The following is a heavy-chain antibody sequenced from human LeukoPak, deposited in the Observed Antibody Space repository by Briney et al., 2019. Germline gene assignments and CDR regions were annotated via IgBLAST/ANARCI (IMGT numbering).Heavy chain of an antibody. CDR1: GGSISSSSYY. CDR2: IYYSGST. CDR3: ARHSGNSWYFPSFDY. V-gene: IGHV4-39*01. J-gene: IGHJ4*02. Sequence: SETLSLTCTVSGGSISSSSYYWGWIRQPPGKGLEWIGSIYYSGSTYYNPSLKSRVTISVDTSKNQFSLKLSSVTAADTAVYYCARHSGNSWYFPSFDYWGQGTLVTVSS. D-gene: IGHD6-13*01.